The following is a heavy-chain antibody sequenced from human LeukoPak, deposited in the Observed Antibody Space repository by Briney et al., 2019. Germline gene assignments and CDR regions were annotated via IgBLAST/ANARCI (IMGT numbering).Heavy chain of an antibody. CDR1: GFPFSSYA. CDR3: ANGSSPVY. J-gene: IGHJ4*02. CDR2: IRGSGGSR. D-gene: IGHD6-6*01. Sequence: GGSLRLSCAVSGFPFSSYAMSWVRQAPAKGQEWVSGIRGSGGSRYYADSVKGRFPIFRDNSQNTRYLQMNSLRAEDTAVEHCANGSSPVYWGRGTLVTVSS. V-gene: IGHV3-23*01.